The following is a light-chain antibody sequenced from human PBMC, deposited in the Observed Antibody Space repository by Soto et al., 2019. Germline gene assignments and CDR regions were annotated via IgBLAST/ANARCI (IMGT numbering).Light chain of an antibody. CDR3: GTWDSSLSASG. CDR1: SSNIGAGY. J-gene: IGLJ2*01. CDR2: DNN. V-gene: IGLV1-51*01. Sequence: QSVLTQPPSVSGAPGQRVTISCTGTSSNIGAGYEVHWYQQLPGTAPKLLIYDNNKRPSGIPDRFSGSKSGTSATLGITGLQTGDEADYYCGTWDSSLSASGFGGGTKLTVL.